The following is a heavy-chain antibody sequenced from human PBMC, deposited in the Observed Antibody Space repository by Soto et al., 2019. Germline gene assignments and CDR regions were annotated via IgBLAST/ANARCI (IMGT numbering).Heavy chain of an antibody. Sequence: SETLSLTCTVSGGSISSYYWSWIRQPPGKGLEWIGYIYYSGSTYYNPSLKSRVTISVDTSKNQFSLKLSSVTAADTAVYYCARSSVVRVIWFDPWGQGTLVTVSS. D-gene: IGHD3-22*01. V-gene: IGHV4-30-4*08. CDR2: IYYSGST. CDR1: GGSISSYY. CDR3: ARSSVVRVIWFDP. J-gene: IGHJ5*02.